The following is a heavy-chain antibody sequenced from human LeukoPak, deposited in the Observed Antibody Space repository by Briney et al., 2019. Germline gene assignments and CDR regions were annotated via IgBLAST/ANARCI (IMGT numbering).Heavy chain of an antibody. CDR2: IGGSGYST. Sequence: GGSLTLSCAASGFTFSSFAMNWVRQAPGKGLEWVSGIGGSGYSTYYADSVKGRFTISRDNSKSTLYLQMRSLRAEDTAVYDCAKEKYYYDTSGYYPFDYWGQGTLVTVSS. CDR3: AKEKYYYDTSGYYPFDY. J-gene: IGHJ4*02. D-gene: IGHD3-22*01. CDR1: GFTFSSFA. V-gene: IGHV3-23*01.